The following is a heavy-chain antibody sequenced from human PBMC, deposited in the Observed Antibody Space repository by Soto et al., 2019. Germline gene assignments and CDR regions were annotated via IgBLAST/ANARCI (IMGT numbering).Heavy chain of an antibody. CDR2: IYPGESDT. V-gene: IGHV5-51*01. CDR1: AYSFTSYW. J-gene: IGHJ6*02. Sequence: GESLKISCKGSAYSFTSYWIAWVRQMPGKGLEWMGMIYPGESDTRYSPSFQGQVTISADKSISTAYLQWSSLKASDTATYYGARYAGRPYNGMDAWGQGTTVTVAS. CDR3: ARYAGRPYNGMDA.